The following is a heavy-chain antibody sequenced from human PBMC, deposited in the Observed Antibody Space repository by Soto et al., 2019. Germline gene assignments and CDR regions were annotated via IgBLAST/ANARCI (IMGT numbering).Heavy chain of an antibody. D-gene: IGHD6-13*01. V-gene: IGHV1-18*01. CDR3: ARLERSGIAAAGTFLDY. Sequence: ASVKVSCKASGYTFTSYGISWVRQAPGQGPEWMGWISAYNGNTNYAQKLQGRVTMTTDTSTSTAYMELRSLRSDDTAVYYCARLERSGIAAAGTFLDYWGQGTLVTVSS. CDR1: GYTFTSYG. J-gene: IGHJ4*02. CDR2: ISAYNGNT.